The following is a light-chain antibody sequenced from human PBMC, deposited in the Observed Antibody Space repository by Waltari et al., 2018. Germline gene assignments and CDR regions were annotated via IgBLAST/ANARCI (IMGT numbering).Light chain of an antibody. CDR2: AAS. Sequence: DIQLTQSPSSLSASVVDKVTITCRASQALNHWLAWYQQKPGKAPKLLIYAASHLQDGVPSRCSGSGSGTDYSLTINSLQPEDFASYYCQQGYNPPYTFGRGTRVEFK. CDR1: QALNHW. CDR3: QQGYNPPYT. J-gene: IGKJ2*01. V-gene: IGKV1-12*01.